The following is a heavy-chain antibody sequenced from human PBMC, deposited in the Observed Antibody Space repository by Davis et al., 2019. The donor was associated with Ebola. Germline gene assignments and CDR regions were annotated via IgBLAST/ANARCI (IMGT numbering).Heavy chain of an antibody. CDR2: IYSGGST. J-gene: IGHJ6*02. V-gene: IGHV3-66*01. Sequence: GGSLRLSCAASGFTVSSNYMSWVRQAPGKGLEWVSVIYSGGSTYYADSVKGRFTISRDNAKNSLYLQMNSLRAEDTAVYYCARDSYDFWSGLHFYYYGMDVWGQGTTVTVSS. D-gene: IGHD3-3*01. CDR1: GFTVSSNY. CDR3: ARDSYDFWSGLHFYYYGMDV.